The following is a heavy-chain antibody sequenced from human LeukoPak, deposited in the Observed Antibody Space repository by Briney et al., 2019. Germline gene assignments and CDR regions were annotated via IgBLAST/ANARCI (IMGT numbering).Heavy chain of an antibody. Sequence: GGSLRLSCTASGFTFSDYYMSWIRQTPGKGLEWLSYISTRDNTIQYADSVKGRFTISRDNANNSVFLQVNNLRAEDSAIYYCARGARWAYYSDYWGQGSLVTVSS. CDR3: ARGARWAYYSDY. D-gene: IGHD4-23*01. J-gene: IGHJ4*02. V-gene: IGHV3-11*01. CDR2: ISTRDNTI. CDR1: GFTFSDYY.